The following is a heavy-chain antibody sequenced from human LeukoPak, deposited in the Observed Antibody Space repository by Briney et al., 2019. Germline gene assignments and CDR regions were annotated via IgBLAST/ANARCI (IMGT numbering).Heavy chain of an antibody. CDR3: ATGPNAGPYNWFDP. V-gene: IGHV1-69*13. D-gene: IGHD1-1*01. CDR2: IIPIFGTA. CDR1: GGTFSSYA. J-gene: IGHJ5*02. Sequence: SVKVSCKASGGTFSSYAISWVRRAPGQGLEWMGGIIPIFGTANYAQKFQGRVTITADESTSTAYMELSSLRSEDTAVYYCATGPNAGPYNWFDPWGQGTLATVSS.